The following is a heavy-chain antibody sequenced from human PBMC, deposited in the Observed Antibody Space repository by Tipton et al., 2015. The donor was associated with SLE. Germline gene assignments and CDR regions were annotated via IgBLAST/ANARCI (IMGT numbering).Heavy chain of an antibody. J-gene: IGHJ4*02. CDR2: IYYNGNT. CDR3: AREGITMVQGGFDY. Sequence: TLSLTCTVSGGSISSGGYYWGWIRQHPGKGLEWIGNIYYNGNTYYNLSLKSRVTISVDTSKNQFSLKLSSVTAADTAVYYCAREGITMVQGGFDYWGQGTLVTVSS. D-gene: IGHD3-10*01. V-gene: IGHV4-31*03. CDR1: GGSISSGGYY.